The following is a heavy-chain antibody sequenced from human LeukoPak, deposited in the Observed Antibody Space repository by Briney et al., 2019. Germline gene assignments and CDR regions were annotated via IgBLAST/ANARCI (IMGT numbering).Heavy chain of an antibody. J-gene: IGHJ4*02. CDR2: ISYDGGNK. CDR1: GFSFSSYA. CDR3: ARDEYGSGSFDY. Sequence: GGSLRLSCAASGFSFSSYAMHWVRQAPGKGLEWVAVISYDGGNKYYADSVKGRFTISRDNSKNTLYLQMNSLRAEDTAVYYCARDEYGSGSFDYWGQGTLVTVSS. D-gene: IGHD3-10*01. V-gene: IGHV3-30-3*01.